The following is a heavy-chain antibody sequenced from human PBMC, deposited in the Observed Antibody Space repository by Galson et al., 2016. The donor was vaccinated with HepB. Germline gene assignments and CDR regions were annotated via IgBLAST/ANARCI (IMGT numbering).Heavy chain of an antibody. J-gene: IGHJ5*02. CDR2: LSGTGGDT. Sequence: SLRLSCAASGFVFRMYPMSWVRQAPGKGLEWVSALSGTGGDTYYADSVKGRFTISRDNSKNTLYLQMTSLRDEDTATYYCAKDLTVAAWVDPWGQGTLVTVPS. V-gene: IGHV3-23*01. CDR3: AKDLTVAAWVDP. CDR1: GFVFRMYP. D-gene: IGHD4-23*01.